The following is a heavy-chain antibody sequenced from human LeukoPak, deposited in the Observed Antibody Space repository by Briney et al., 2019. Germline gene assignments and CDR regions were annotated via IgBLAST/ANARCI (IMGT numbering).Heavy chain of an antibody. CDR2: ISSSGSTI. V-gene: IGHV3-48*03. J-gene: IGHJ4*02. CDR1: GFTFSSYE. CDR3: ARGADSGYSSDH. D-gene: IGHD3-9*01. Sequence: PGGSLRLPCAASGFTFSSYEMNWVRQAPGKGLEWVSYISSSGSTIYYADSVKGRFTISRDNAKNSLYLQMNSLRAEDTAVYYCARGADSGYSSDHWGQGSLVIVSS.